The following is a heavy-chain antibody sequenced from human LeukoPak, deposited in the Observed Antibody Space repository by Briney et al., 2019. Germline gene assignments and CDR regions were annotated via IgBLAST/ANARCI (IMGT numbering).Heavy chain of an antibody. J-gene: IGHJ4*02. CDR2: INHSGST. D-gene: IGHD3-9*01. Sequence: PSETLSLTCAVYGGSFSGYYWSWIRQPPGKGLEWIGEINHSGSTNYNPSLKSRVTISVDTSKNQFSLKLSSATAADTAVYYCAVYYDILTGYHVSDYWGQGTLVTVSS. CDR3: AVYYDILTGYHVSDY. CDR1: GGSFSGYY. V-gene: IGHV4-34*01.